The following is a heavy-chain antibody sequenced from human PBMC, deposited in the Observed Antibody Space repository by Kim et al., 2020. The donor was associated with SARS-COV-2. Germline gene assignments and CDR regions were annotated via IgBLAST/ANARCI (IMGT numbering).Heavy chain of an antibody. J-gene: IGHJ6*02. Sequence: ASVKVSCKASGYTFTSYGISWVRQAPGQGLEWMGWISAYNGNTNYAQKLQGRVTMTTDTSTSTAYMELRSLRSDDTAVYYCARDSSGYYTPWGYYYYGMDVWGQGTTVTVSS. CDR1: GYTFTSYG. V-gene: IGHV1-18*04. CDR3: ARDSSGYYTPWGYYYYGMDV. D-gene: IGHD1-26*01. CDR2: ISAYNGNT.